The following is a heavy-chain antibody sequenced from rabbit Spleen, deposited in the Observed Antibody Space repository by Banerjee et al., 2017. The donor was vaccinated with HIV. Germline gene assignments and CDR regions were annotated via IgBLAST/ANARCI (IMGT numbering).Heavy chain of an antibody. J-gene: IGHJ4*01. CDR2: IDTNDEDT. V-gene: IGHV1S45*01. Sequence: EESGGGLVQPEGSLTLTCKASGFSFSSNWICWVRQAPGKGLEWIACIDTNDEDTDYANWPKGRFTISKTSSTTVTLQMTSLTAADTATYFCARGSAAMTMVITGFYFNLWGQGTLVTVS. CDR1: GFSFSSNW. D-gene: IGHD2-1*01. CDR3: ARGSAAMTMVITGFYFNL.